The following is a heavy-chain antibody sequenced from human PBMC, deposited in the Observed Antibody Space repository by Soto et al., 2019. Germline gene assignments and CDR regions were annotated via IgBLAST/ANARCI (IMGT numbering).Heavy chain of an antibody. CDR2: FDPEDGET. D-gene: IGHD3-22*01. Sequence: ASVKVSCKVSGYTLTELSMHWVRQAPGKGLEWMGGFDPEDGETIYAQKFQGRVTMTEDTSTDTAYMELSSLRSEDTAVYYCATTRLWGDSSGYYYYFDYWGQGTLVTVSS. J-gene: IGHJ4*02. CDR1: GYTLTELS. CDR3: ATTRLWGDSSGYYYYFDY. V-gene: IGHV1-24*01.